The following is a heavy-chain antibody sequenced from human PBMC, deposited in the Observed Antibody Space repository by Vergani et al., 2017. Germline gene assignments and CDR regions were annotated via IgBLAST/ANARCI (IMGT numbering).Heavy chain of an antibody. CDR1: GGSISSYY. CDR3: ARGLMNYPPYYYGMDV. CDR2: IYYSGST. Sequence: QVQLQESGPGLVKPSETLSLTCTVSGGSISSYYWSWIRQPPGKGLEWIGYIYYSGSTNYNPSLKSRVTISVDTSKNQFSLKLRSVTAADTAVYYCARGLMNYPPYYYGMDVWGQGTTVTVSS. D-gene: IGHD5-24*01. V-gene: IGHV4-59*01. J-gene: IGHJ6*02.